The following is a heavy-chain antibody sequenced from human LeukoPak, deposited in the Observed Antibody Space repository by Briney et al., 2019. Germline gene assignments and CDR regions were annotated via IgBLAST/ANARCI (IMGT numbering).Heavy chain of an antibody. CDR1: GFTFSSYG. CDR2: IWYDGSNK. V-gene: IGHV3-33*06. J-gene: IGHJ4*02. D-gene: IGHD2-2*01. CDR3: AKDFEYFGVPAASPFDY. Sequence: PGRSLRLSCAASGFTFSSYGMHWVRQAPGKGLEWVAVIWYDGSNKYYADSVKGRFTISRDNSKNTLYLQMNSLRAGDTAVYYCAKDFEYFGVPAASPFDYWGQGTLVTVSS.